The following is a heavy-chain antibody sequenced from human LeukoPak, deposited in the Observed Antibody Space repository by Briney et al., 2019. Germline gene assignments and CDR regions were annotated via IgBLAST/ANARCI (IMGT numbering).Heavy chain of an antibody. Sequence: GGSLRLSCAASGFTFSSYAMHWVRPAPGKGLEWVEVISYDGSNQYYADSVKGRFTISRDNSKNTLYLQMNSLRAEDTAVYYCARATMTRDACDIWGRGTMVTVSS. V-gene: IGHV3-30-3*01. J-gene: IGHJ3*02. CDR3: ARATMTRDACDI. D-gene: IGHD4-17*01. CDR2: ISYDGSNQ. CDR1: GFTFSSYA.